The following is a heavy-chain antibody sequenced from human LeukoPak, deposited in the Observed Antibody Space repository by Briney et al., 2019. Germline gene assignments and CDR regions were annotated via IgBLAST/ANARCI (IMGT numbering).Heavy chain of an antibody. D-gene: IGHD6-13*01. V-gene: IGHV3-21*01. CDR3: ARDPPAVSTNTYG. CDR2: ISGSSTYI. J-gene: IGHJ1*01. CDR1: GFTFSNYA. Sequence: AGGSLRLSCSASGFTFSNYAMHWVRQAPGKGLQWVSSISGSSTYIFYADSVKGRFTISRDNAKNSLYLQMNSLRVDDTAVYYCARDPPAVSTNTYGWGQGTLVTVSS.